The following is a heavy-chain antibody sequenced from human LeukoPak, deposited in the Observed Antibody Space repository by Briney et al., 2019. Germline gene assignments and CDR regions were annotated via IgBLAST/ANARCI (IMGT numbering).Heavy chain of an antibody. CDR1: GGSISSSSYY. CDR3: ARSGGGPVLLWFGELKETSIDY. D-gene: IGHD3-10*01. V-gene: IGHV4-39*07. J-gene: IGHJ4*02. Sequence: PSETLSLTCTVSGGSISSSSYYWGWIRQPPGKGLEWIGSIYYSGSTYYNPSLKGRVTISVDTSKNQFSLKLSSVTAADTAVYYCARSGGGPVLLWFGELKETSIDYWGQGTLVTVSS. CDR2: IYYSGST.